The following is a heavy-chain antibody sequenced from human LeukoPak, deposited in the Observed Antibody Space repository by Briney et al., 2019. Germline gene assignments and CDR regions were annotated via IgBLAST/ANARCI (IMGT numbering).Heavy chain of an antibody. D-gene: IGHD3-10*01. CDR3: TREWGVVP. J-gene: IGHJ5*02. CDR1: XXXFGDYA. Sequence: XLRLXXXASXXXFGDYAXSWFRQAPGKGLEWVGFIRSKAYGGTTEYAASVKGRFTISRDDSKSIAYLQMNSLKTEDTAVYYCTREWGVVPWGQGTLVTVSS. CDR2: IRSKAYGGTT. V-gene: IGHV3-49*03.